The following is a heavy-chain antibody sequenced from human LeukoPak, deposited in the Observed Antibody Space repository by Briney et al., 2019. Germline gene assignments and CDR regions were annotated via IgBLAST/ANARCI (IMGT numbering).Heavy chain of an antibody. CDR3: AKDIGGSHLAAFDI. Sequence: SETLSLTCTVSGGSISSSSYYWGWIRQPPGKGLEWIGSIYYSGSTYYNPSLKSRVTISVDTSKNQFSLKLSSVTAADTALYYCAKDIGGSHLAAFDIWGQGTMVTVSS. J-gene: IGHJ3*02. D-gene: IGHD1-26*01. CDR1: GGSISSSSYY. V-gene: IGHV4-39*02. CDR2: IYYSGST.